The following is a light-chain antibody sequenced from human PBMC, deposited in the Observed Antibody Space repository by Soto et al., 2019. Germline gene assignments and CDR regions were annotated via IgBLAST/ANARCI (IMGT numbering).Light chain of an antibody. CDR3: QQYGSSLTWT. CDR1: QSVTSNY. Sequence: EVVLTQSPGTVPLSPGERATLSCRASQSVTSNYLAWYQQKPGQAPRLLIYAASSRATGIPDRFSGSGSGADFSLTISRLEPEDFAVYYCQQYGSSLTWTFGQGTKVEIK. V-gene: IGKV3-20*01. J-gene: IGKJ1*01. CDR2: AAS.